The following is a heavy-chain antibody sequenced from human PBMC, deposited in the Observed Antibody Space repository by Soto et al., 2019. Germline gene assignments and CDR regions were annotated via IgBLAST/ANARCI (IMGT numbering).Heavy chain of an antibody. CDR1: GFTFTNYA. J-gene: IGHJ6*02. CDR2: ISASGGST. D-gene: IGHD3-10*01. Sequence: EVQLLESGGGLVQPGGSLRLSCAASGFTFTNYAMSWVRQAPGKGLEWVSTISASGGSTYHADSVKGRFTISRDKSKNTLSRQVNSLRDEHTAAYYCAKDRRGSGTYYSDGIDVWGQGPAVTVS. CDR3: AKDRRGSGTYYSDGIDV. V-gene: IGHV3-23*01.